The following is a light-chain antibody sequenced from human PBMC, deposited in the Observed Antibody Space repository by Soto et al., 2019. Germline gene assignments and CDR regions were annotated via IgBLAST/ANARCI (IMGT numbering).Light chain of an antibody. CDR1: QSVSSSY. CDR3: QQYGSSLPIT. V-gene: IGKV3-20*01. CDR2: GAS. Sequence: EIVVTQSPGTLSLSPGERATLSCRASQSVSSSYLAWYQQKPGQAPRLLIYGASSRATGIPDRFSGSGSGTDFTLTISRLEPEDFAVYYCQQYGSSLPITFAQGTRLEIK. J-gene: IGKJ5*01.